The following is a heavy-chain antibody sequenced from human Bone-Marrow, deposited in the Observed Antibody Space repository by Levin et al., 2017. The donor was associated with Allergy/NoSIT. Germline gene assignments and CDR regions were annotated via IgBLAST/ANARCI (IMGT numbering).Heavy chain of an antibody. J-gene: IGHJ4*02. CDR1: GFTFSDYA. CDR3: ARTSFDFWSGYYGNF. V-gene: IGHV3-49*03. CDR2: IRSKTSAGTT. D-gene: IGHD3-3*01. Sequence: PGGSLRLSCSGSGFTFSDYAVSWFRQAPGKGLEWVGFIRSKTSAGTTEYAASVDGRFTISRDDSTSIAYLQMNSLKSEDTAVYYCARTSFDFWSGYYGNFWGQGTLVTVS.